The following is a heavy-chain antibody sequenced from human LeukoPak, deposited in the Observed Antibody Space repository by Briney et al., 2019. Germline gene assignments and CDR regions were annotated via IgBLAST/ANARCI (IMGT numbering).Heavy chain of an antibody. J-gene: IGHJ6*04. CDR2: ICSSGSTI. Sequence: GGSLRLSCAASGFTFSSYEMNWVRQAPGKGLEWVSDICSSGSTIYYADSVKGRFTISRDNAKNSLYLQMNSLRAEDTAVYYCARDRRILMGYCCYGMDVWGKGTTVTVSS. CDR1: GFTFSSYE. D-gene: IGHD3-9*01. CDR3: ARDRRILMGYCCYGMDV. V-gene: IGHV3-48*03.